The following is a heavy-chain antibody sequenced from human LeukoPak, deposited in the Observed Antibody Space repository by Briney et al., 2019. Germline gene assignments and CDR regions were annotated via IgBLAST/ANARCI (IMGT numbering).Heavy chain of an antibody. CDR3: ARVEYSSGGYYYYGMDV. V-gene: IGHV1-8*01. J-gene: IGHJ6*02. Sequence: GASVKVSCKASGYTFTSYDINWVRQATGQGLEWMRWMNPNSGNTGYAQKFQGRVTMTRNTSISTAYMELSSLRSEDTAVYYCARVEYSSGGYYYYGMDVWGQGTTVTVSS. D-gene: IGHD6-19*01. CDR2: MNPNSGNT. CDR1: GYTFTSYD.